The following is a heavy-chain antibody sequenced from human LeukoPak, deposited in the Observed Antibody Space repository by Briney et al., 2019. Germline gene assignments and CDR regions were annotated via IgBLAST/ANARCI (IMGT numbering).Heavy chain of an antibody. CDR2: IRGKENSFAT. V-gene: IGHV3-73*01. CDR1: GFIFSDSA. J-gene: IGHJ4*02. D-gene: IGHD1-26*01. Sequence: GGSLRLSCAASGFIFSDSAIHWVRQASGKGLEWVGRIRGKENSFATAHGASVQGRFTISRDESKNTAYLQMNSLKIEDTALYYCTRHELGEPGDYWGQGILVTVSS. CDR3: TRHELGEPGDY.